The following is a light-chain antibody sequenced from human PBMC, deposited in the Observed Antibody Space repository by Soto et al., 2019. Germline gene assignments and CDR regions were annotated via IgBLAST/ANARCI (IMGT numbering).Light chain of an antibody. J-gene: IGKJ3*01. Sequence: DIQMTQSPSSLSASVGDRVTITCQASQDISNYLNWYQQKLGKAPKLLIYDASNLETGVPSRFSGSGSGTDFTFTISSLQPEDIATYYCQQYDNLPFTFGPGTKVEIK. CDR1: QDISNY. CDR3: QQYDNLPFT. CDR2: DAS. V-gene: IGKV1-33*01.